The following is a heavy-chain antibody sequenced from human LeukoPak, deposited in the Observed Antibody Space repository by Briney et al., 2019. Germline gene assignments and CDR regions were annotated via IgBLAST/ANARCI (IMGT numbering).Heavy chain of an antibody. CDR2: IYTSGST. Sequence: SETLSLTCTVSGGSISSYYWSWIRQPAGKGLEWIGRIYTSGSTNYNPFLKSRVTMSVDTSKNQFSLKLSSVTAADTAVYYCARDQGPYYDILTGYYRGAFDIWGQGTMVTVSS. D-gene: IGHD3-9*01. V-gene: IGHV4-4*07. J-gene: IGHJ3*02. CDR3: ARDQGPYYDILTGYYRGAFDI. CDR1: GGSISSYY.